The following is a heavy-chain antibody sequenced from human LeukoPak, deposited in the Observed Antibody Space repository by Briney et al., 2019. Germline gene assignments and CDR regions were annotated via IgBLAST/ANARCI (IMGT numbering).Heavy chain of an antibody. J-gene: IGHJ4*02. Sequence: SVKVSCKASGGTFSSYAISWVRQAPGQGLEWMGRIIPILGIANYAQKFQGRVTITADESTSTAYMELSSLRSEDTAVYYYAREGYCSSTSCYGYWGQGTLVTVSS. CDR2: IIPILGIA. D-gene: IGHD2-2*01. CDR3: AREGYCSSTSCYGY. V-gene: IGHV1-69*04. CDR1: GGTFSSYA.